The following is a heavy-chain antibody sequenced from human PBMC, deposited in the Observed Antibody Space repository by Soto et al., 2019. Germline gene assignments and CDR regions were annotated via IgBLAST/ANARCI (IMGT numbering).Heavy chain of an antibody. CDR1: GGSISSSNW. V-gene: IGHV4-4*02. CDR2: IYHSGST. D-gene: IGHD3-16*02. J-gene: IGHJ4*02. CDR3: ARAYYDYVWGSYRLDY. Sequence: SETLSLTCAVSGGSISSSNWWSWVRQPPGKGLEWIGEIYHSGSTNYNPSLKSRVTISVDKSKNQFSLKLSSVTAADTAVYYCARAYYDYVWGSYRLDYWGQGTLVTVSS.